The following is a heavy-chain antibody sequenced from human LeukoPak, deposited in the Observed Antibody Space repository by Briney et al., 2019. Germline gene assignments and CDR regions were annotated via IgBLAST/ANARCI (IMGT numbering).Heavy chain of an antibody. Sequence: ASVKVSCKASGGTFSSYAISWVRQAPGQGLEWMGGIIPIFGTANYAQKFQGRVTITADESTSTAYMELSSLRSEDTAVYYCAREGRYCSSTSCYLDYWGQELWSPSPQ. D-gene: IGHD2-2*01. V-gene: IGHV1-69*01. CDR2: IIPIFGTA. CDR3: AREGRYCSSTSCYLDY. CDR1: GGTFSSYA. J-gene: IGHJ4*01.